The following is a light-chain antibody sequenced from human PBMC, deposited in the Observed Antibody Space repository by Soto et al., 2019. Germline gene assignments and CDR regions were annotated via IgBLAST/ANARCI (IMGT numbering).Light chain of an antibody. J-gene: IGKJ4*01. Sequence: EIVMTQSPATLSVSPGDRATLSCRASQSVSTSYLAWYQQKPGQAPRLLIYGASSRATGIPDRFSGSGSGTEFTLTIDRLQSADFAVYYCQQYDRWPVTFGGGTKVDI. CDR3: QQYDRWPVT. V-gene: IGKV3D-15*01. CDR1: QSVSTSY. CDR2: GAS.